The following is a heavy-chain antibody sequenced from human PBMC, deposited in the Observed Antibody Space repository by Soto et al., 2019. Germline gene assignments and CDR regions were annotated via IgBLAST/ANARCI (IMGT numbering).Heavy chain of an antibody. V-gene: IGHV3-33*01. CDR3: ARWDLDW. J-gene: IGHJ4*02. CDR1: GFTFSHHG. Sequence: QVQLVESGGGVVQPGKSLRLSCAASGFTFSHHGIHWVRQAPGKGLEWVAVIWYDGSLKYYADSVQGRFIVSRDNSKNTVYLQMNRLIVEDTAVYYCARWDLDWWGQGTLVTVSS. D-gene: IGHD1-26*01. CDR2: IWYDGSLK.